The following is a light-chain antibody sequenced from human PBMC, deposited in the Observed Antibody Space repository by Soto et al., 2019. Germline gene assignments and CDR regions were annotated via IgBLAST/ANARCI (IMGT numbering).Light chain of an antibody. CDR3: AAWDDSLRGRV. CDR1: SSNVGGNF. J-gene: IGLJ1*01. V-gene: IGLV1-47*01. CDR2: RND. Sequence: QSVLTQPPSASGTPGQRVTISCSGSSSNVGGNFVYWYQHLPGTAPKLLIYRNDQRPSGVPDRFSGSKSGTSSSLAISGFRYEDEADYYCAAWDDSLRGRVFGTGTKVTVL.